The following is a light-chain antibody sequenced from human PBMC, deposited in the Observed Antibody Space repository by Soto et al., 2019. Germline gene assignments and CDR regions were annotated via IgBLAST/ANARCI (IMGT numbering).Light chain of an antibody. V-gene: IGLV2-14*01. CDR2: EVS. Sequence: QSALTQPASVSGSPGQSITMSCTGTSSDDGGYNYVSWYQQHPGKAPKLMIYEVSNRPSGVSNRFSGSKSGNTASLTISGLQAEDEADYYCSSYTSSSTLFYVFGTGTKVTVL. CDR3: SSYTSSSTLFYV. CDR1: SSDDGGYNY. J-gene: IGLJ1*01.